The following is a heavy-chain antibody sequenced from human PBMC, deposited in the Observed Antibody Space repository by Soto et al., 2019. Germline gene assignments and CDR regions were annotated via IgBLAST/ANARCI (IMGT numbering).Heavy chain of an antibody. CDR2: LLRSGSTT. Sequence: GSLRLSCAASGFTFTNYAMTWARQAPGKGLEWVSSLLRSGSTTYYADSVKGRFTISSDISANSLYLQMDSLRAEDTAVYYCAKDAVSGDGIWLLDSWGQGTVVTVSS. CDR3: AKDAVSGDGIWLLDS. CDR1: GFTFTNYA. J-gene: IGHJ4*02. D-gene: IGHD4-17*01. V-gene: IGHV3-23*01.